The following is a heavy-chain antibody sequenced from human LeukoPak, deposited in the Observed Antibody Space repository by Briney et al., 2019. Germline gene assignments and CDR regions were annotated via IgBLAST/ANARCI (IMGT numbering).Heavy chain of an antibody. D-gene: IGHD3-22*01. V-gene: IGHV3-11*04. CDR2: ISSSGSTI. Sequence: GGSLRLSCAASGFTFSDYYMSWIRQAPGKGLEWVSYISSSGSTIYYADSVKGRFTISRDNAKNSLYLQMNSLRAEDTAVYYCARDRPLYYYDSSGFVRFDYWGQGTLVTVSS. CDR1: GFTFSDYY. CDR3: ARDRPLYYYDSSGFVRFDY. J-gene: IGHJ4*02.